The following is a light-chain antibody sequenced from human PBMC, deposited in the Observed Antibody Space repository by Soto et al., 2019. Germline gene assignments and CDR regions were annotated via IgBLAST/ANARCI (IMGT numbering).Light chain of an antibody. CDR2: GNS. CDR3: QSYDSSLSGRVV. V-gene: IGLV1-40*01. Sequence: QSVLTQPPSVSGAPGQRLTISCTGSRSNIGAGYDVHWYQQLPGTAPKLLIYGNSNRPSGVPDRFSGSKSGTSASLAITGLQAEDEADYYCQSYDSSLSGRVVFGGRTKLTVL. J-gene: IGLJ2*01. CDR1: RSNIGAGYD.